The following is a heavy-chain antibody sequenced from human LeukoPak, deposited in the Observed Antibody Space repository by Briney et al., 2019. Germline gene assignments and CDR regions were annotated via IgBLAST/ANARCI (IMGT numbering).Heavy chain of an antibody. CDR2: INPDSGGT. CDR3: ARRDPAGLRDFDY. V-gene: IGHV1-2*02. J-gene: IGHJ4*02. Sequence: ASVKVSCKASGYTFSGYYIHWVRQAPGHGLEWMGWINPDSGGTRYAQKFQGRVTMTRDTSISTAYMELSRLRSDDTAVYYCARRDPAGLRDFDYWGQGTLVTVSS. D-gene: IGHD3-10*01. CDR1: GYTFSGYY.